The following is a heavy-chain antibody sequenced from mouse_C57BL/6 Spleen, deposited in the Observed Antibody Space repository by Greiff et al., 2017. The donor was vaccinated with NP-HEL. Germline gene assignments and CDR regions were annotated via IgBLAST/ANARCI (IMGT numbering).Heavy chain of an antibody. CDR3: AKSSTMVTTGEVDYFDY. CDR1: GYTFTSYG. V-gene: IGHV1-81*01. CDR2: IYPRSGNT. D-gene: IGHD2-2*01. Sequence: VQLQQSGAELARPGASVKLSCKASGYTFTSYGISWVKQRTGQGLEWIGEIYPRSGNTYYNEKFKGKATLTADKSSSTAYMELRSLTSEDSAVYFCAKSSTMVTTGEVDYFDYWGQGTTLTVSS. J-gene: IGHJ2*01.